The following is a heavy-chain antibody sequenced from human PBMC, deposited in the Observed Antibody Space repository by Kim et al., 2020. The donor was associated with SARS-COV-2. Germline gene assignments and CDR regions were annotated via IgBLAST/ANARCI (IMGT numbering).Heavy chain of an antibody. Sequence: ASVKVSCKASGYTFTSYAMHWVRQAPGQRLEWMGWINAGNGNTKYSQKFQGRVTITRDTSASTAYMELSSLRSEDTAVYYCARWELPPYYYYGMDVWGQGTTVTVSS. CDR2: INAGNGNT. D-gene: IGHD1-26*01. CDR3: ARWELPPYYYYGMDV. V-gene: IGHV1-3*01. J-gene: IGHJ6*02. CDR1: GYTFTSYA.